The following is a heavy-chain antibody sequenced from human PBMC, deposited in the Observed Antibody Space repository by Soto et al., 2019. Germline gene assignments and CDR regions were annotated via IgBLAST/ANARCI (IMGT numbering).Heavy chain of an antibody. V-gene: IGHV3-23*01. D-gene: IGHD4-17*01. CDR1: GFTFSSYA. Sequence: GGSLRLSCAASGFTFSSYAVSWVRQAPGKGLEWVSAISGSGGSTYYADSVKGRFTISRDNSKNTLYLQMNSLRAEDTAVYYCAKDQPPATTVTNAIYYYGMDVWGQGTTVTVSS. CDR3: AKDQPPATTVTNAIYYYGMDV. CDR2: ISGSGGST. J-gene: IGHJ6*02.